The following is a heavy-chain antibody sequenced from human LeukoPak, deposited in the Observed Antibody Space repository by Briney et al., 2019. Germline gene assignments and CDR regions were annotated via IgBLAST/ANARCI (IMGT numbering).Heavy chain of an antibody. CDR1: GFAFSVYA. D-gene: IGHD6-19*01. J-gene: IGHJ5*01. Sequence: GGSLRLSCSASGFAFSVYAMSWLRQPPGKGLEWVSTINANSGTTSYAASVRGRFTISRDNSKNTLYLQLNPLRADDTATYYCAKPISGGLAVTADWFHPWGQGTLVVVSS. CDR3: AKPISGGLAVTADWFHP. CDR2: INANSGTT. V-gene: IGHV3-23*01.